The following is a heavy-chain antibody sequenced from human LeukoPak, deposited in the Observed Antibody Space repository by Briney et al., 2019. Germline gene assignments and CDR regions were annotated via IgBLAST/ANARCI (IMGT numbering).Heavy chain of an antibody. CDR3: ARDYGRSTDALDV. CDR1: GFTFSSYH. CDR2: IDSSSRTI. Sequence: GGSLRLSCAATGFTFSSYHMNWVRQAPGKGLEWVSYIDSSSRTIYYADSVKGRFTISRDSGKNSLYLQMNSLRDEDTAVYFCARDYGRSTDALDVWGQGTMVTVSS. J-gene: IGHJ3*01. V-gene: IGHV3-48*02. D-gene: IGHD1-26*01.